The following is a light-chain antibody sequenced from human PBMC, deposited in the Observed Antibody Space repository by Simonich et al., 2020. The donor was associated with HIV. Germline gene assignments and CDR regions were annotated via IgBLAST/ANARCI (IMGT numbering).Light chain of an antibody. CDR3: QQRSNWPIT. V-gene: IGKV1-9*01. CDR1: QGISSY. CDR2: AAS. J-gene: IGKJ5*01. Sequence: IQLTQSPSFLSASVGDRITITCRASQGISSYLAWYQQKPGKAPKLLIYAASTLQSGVPSRFSGGESGTEFTLTISSLEPEDFAVYYCQQRSNWPITFGQGTRLEIK.